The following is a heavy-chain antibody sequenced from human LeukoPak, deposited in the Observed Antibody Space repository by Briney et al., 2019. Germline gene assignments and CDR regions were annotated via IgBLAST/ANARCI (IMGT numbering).Heavy chain of an antibody. J-gene: IGHJ4*02. V-gene: IGHV1-69*13. CDR3: ARDFSIATNFEYYFDY. CDR1: GGTFSSYA. Sequence: ASVKVSCKASGGTFSSYAISWVRQAPGQGLEWMGGIIPIFGTANYAQKFQGRVTITADESTSTAYMELSSLRSEDTAVYYCARDFSIATNFEYYFDYWGQGTLVTVSS. CDR2: IIPIFGTA. D-gene: IGHD6-6*01.